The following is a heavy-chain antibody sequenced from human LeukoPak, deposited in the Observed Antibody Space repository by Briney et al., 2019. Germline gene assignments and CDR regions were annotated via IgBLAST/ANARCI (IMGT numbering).Heavy chain of an antibody. CDR2: ISWNSGSI. D-gene: IGHD3-3*01. Sequence: PGGSLRLSCAASGFTFDDYAMHWVRHAPGKGLEWVSGISWNSGSIGYADSVKGRFTISRDNAKNSLYLQMNSLRAEDMALYYCAKGTNFWSEPYFDYWGQGTLVTVSS. J-gene: IGHJ4*02. CDR1: GFTFDDYA. CDR3: AKGTNFWSEPYFDY. V-gene: IGHV3-9*03.